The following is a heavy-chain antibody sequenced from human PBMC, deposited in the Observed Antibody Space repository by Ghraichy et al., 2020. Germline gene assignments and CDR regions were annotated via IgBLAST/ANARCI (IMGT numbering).Heavy chain of an antibody. Sequence: ASVKVSCKASGYTFTSYGISWVRQAPGQGLEWMGWISAYNGNTNYAQKLQGRVTMTTDTSTSTAYMELRSLRSDDTAVYYCARDFNGQYQLLGPAIDYWGQGTLVTVSS. CDR1: GYTFTSYG. V-gene: IGHV1-18*01. J-gene: IGHJ4*02. CDR3: ARDFNGQYQLLGPAIDY. CDR2: ISAYNGNT. D-gene: IGHD2-2*01.